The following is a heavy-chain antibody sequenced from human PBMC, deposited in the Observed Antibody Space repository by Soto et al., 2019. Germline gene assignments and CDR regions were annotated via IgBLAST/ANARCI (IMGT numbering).Heavy chain of an antibody. V-gene: IGHV3-23*01. CDR1: GFTFSSYA. Sequence: PGGSLRLSCAASGFTFSSYAMGWVRQGQGKGLEWGAVVSIGGSTHYGDSVRGRFTISRDNSKNTLSLQMNSLTAEDTAVYFCAKRRGAGGHFDYWGQGALVTVSS. D-gene: IGHD2-15*01. CDR2: VSIGGST. CDR3: AKRRGAGGHFDY. J-gene: IGHJ4*02.